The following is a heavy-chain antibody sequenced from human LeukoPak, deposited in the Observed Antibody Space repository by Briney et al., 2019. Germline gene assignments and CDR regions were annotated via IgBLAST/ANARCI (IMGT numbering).Heavy chain of an antibody. CDR1: GYRFISHY. CDR3: AREGSYCVGGDCYSFDF. Sequence: ASVKVSCKASGYRFISHYLHWVRQAPGQGPEWLGWMHAGNGNTRYSEKFDGRVTMTRDTSTNTAYMDLSSLRSHDTAVYYCAREGSYCVGGDCYSFDFWGQGTLVTVAS. CDR2: MHAGNGNT. D-gene: IGHD2-21*02. V-gene: IGHV1-2*02. J-gene: IGHJ4*02.